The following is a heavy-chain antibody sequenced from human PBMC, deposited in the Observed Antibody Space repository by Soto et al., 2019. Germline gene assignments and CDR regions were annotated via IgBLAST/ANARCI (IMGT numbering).Heavy chain of an antibody. CDR2: ISYDGSNK. D-gene: IGHD3-22*01. V-gene: IGHV3-30*18. CDR3: TKDPRYYYDSSGYWGWFDP. J-gene: IGHJ5*02. Sequence: QVQLVESGGGVVQPGRSLRLSCAASGFTFSSYGMHWVRQAPGKGLEWVAVISYDGSNKYYADSVKGRFTISRDNSKNPLYLQMNSLRAEDTAVYYCTKDPRYYYDSSGYWGWFDPWGQGTLVTXSS. CDR1: GFTFSSYG.